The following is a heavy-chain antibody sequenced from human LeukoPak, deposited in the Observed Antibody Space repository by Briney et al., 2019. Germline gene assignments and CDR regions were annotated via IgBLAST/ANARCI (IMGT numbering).Heavy chain of an antibody. CDR3: ARDSWGTNSSSVYY. V-gene: IGHV4-39*02. CDR1: GGSISSSSYY. CDR2: IYYSGST. D-gene: IGHD6-6*01. J-gene: IGHJ4*02. Sequence: PSETLSLTCTVSGGSISSSSYYWGWIRQPPGKGLEWIGSIYYSGSTYYNPSLKSRVTISVDTSKNQFSLKLSSVTAADTAVYYCARDSWGTNSSSVYYWGQGTLVTVSS.